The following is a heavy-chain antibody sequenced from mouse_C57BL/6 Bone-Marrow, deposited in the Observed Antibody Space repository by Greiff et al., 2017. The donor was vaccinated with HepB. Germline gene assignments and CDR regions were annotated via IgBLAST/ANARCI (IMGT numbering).Heavy chain of an antibody. J-gene: IGHJ3*01. CDR3: ARNYYGSSPFAY. CDR2: IYPGSGST. CDR1: GYAFSSSW. D-gene: IGHD1-1*01. Sequence: VQLQQSGPELVKPGASVKISCKASGYAFSSSWMNWVKQRPGQGLEWIGDIYPGSGSTNYNEKFKSKATLTVDTSSSTAYMQLSSLTSEDSAVYYCARNYYGSSPFAYWGQGTLVTVSA. V-gene: IGHV1-55*01.